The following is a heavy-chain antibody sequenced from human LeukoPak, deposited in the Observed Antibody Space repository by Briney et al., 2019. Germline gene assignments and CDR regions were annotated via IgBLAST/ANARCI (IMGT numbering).Heavy chain of an antibody. CDR2: IYTSGST. Sequence: SETLSLTCTVSGGSISSYYWSWIRQPAGKGLEWIGRIYTSGSTNYNPSLKNRVTMSVDTSKNQFSLKLSSVTAADTAVYYCARVEVGGIAAAGPDYYMDVWGKGTTVTVSS. J-gene: IGHJ6*03. CDR3: ARVEVGGIAAAGPDYYMDV. D-gene: IGHD6-13*01. CDR1: GGSISSYY. V-gene: IGHV4-4*07.